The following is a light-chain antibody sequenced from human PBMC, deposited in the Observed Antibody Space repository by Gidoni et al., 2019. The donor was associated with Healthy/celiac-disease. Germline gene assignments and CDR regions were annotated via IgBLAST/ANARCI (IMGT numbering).Light chain of an antibody. CDR2: GAS. CDR3: QQYGSSPFT. Sequence: EIVVTQSTGTLALSPGERATLSCRASQSVSSSHLAWYQQKPGQAPRLLIYGASSRATGIPDRFSGSGSGTDFTLTISRLEPEDFAVYYCQQYGSSPFTFXPXTKVDIK. CDR1: QSVSSSH. J-gene: IGKJ3*01. V-gene: IGKV3-20*01.